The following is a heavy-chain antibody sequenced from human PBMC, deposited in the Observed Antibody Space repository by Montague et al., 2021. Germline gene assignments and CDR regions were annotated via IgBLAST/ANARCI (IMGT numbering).Heavy chain of an antibody. J-gene: IGHJ4*02. Sequence: SETLSLTCTVSSGSIFHAHWSWVRQPPGKGLEWLGSMFYGGATSNNPSLKSRVTISADTSMNQFSLNLRSVTAADTAVYFCARRLGIRAPFDYWGQGTLVTVSS. V-gene: IGHV4-59*08. CDR3: ARRLGIRAPFDY. D-gene: IGHD7-27*01. CDR2: MFYGGAT. CDR1: SGSIFHAH.